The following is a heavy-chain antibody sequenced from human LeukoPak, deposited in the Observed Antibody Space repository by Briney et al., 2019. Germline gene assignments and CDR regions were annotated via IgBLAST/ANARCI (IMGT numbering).Heavy chain of an antibody. CDR1: GFIFDDYA. J-gene: IGHJ4*02. D-gene: IGHD1-26*01. Sequence: GGSLRLSCAASGFIFDDYAMHWVRQAPGKGLEWVSGISWNSGSIGYAESVKGRFTLSRDNAKNSLSLQMNSLRPEDMALYYCAKDRGSGSYRGFDSWGLGTLVTVSS. CDR3: AKDRGSGSYRGFDS. CDR2: ISWNSGSI. V-gene: IGHV3-9*03.